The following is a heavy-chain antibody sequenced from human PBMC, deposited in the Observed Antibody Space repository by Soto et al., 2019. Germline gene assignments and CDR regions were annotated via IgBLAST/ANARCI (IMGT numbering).Heavy chain of an antibody. CDR2: IIPIFGTA. J-gene: IGHJ5*02. Sequence: QVQLVQSGAEVKKPGSSVKVSCKASGGTFSSYAISWVRQAPGQGLEWMGGIIPIFGTANYAQKFQGRVTITADESTSTAYMERSRLRAENTAVYYCASRYCSSTSCYMGTAFDPWGKGTLVTVSS. V-gene: IGHV1-69*01. D-gene: IGHD2-2*02. CDR3: ASRYCSSTSCYMGTAFDP. CDR1: GGTFSSYA.